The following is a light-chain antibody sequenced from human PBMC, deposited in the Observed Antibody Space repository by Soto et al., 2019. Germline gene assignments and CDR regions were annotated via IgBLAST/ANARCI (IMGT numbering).Light chain of an antibody. CDR3: CSYAGSHSHYV. J-gene: IGLJ1*01. CDR1: SSDVGGYNY. V-gene: IGLV2-11*01. Sequence: LTQPRSVSGSPGQSAPISCTGTSSDVGGYNYVSWYQQHPGKAPKFMIYDVSKRPSGVPDLFSGSKSGNTASLTISGLQAEDEGDYYCCSYAGSHSHYVFGTGTKVTVL. CDR2: DVS.